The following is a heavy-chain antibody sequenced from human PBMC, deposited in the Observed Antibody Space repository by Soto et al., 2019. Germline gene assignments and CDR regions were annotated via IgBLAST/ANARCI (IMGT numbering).Heavy chain of an antibody. J-gene: IGHJ6*03. Sequence: QLQLQESGPGLVKPSETLSLTCTVSGGSISSSSYYWGWIRQPPGKGLEWIGSIYYSGSTYYNPSLKSRVTISVDTSKNQFSLKLSSVTAADTAVYYCARTPSVADGPYYYYMDVWGKGTTVTVSS. CDR2: IYYSGST. V-gene: IGHV4-39*01. CDR1: GGSISSSSYY. CDR3: ARTPSVADGPYYYYMDV. D-gene: IGHD6-19*01.